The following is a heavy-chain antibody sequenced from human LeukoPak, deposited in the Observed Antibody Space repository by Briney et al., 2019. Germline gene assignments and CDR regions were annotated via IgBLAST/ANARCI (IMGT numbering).Heavy chain of an antibody. CDR1: GFTFDDYA. J-gene: IGHJ4*02. V-gene: IGHV3-9*01. Sequence: SLKLSCAASGFTFDDYAMHWVRQAPGKGLEWVSGISWNSGSIGYADSVKGRFTISRDNAKNSLYLQMNSLRAEDTALYYCAKGIVPAVTYYFDYWGQGTLVTVSS. CDR2: ISWNSGSI. CDR3: AKGIVPAVTYYFDY. D-gene: IGHD2-2*01.